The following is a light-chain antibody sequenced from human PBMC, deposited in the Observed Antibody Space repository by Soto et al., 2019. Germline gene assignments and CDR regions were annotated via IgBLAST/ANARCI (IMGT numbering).Light chain of an antibody. Sequence: EMVLTQSPGTLSLSPGERATLSCRASQSVSSSYLAWYQQKPGQAPRLLIYGASSRATGIPDRFSCSGSGTDFTLTISRLEPEDFAVYYGQQYGSSPITFCQGTRLEIK. CDR2: GAS. CDR1: QSVSSSY. V-gene: IGKV3-20*01. CDR3: QQYGSSPIT. J-gene: IGKJ5*01.